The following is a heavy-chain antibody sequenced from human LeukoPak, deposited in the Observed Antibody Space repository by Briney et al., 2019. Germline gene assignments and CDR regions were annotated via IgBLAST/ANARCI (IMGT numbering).Heavy chain of an antibody. J-gene: IGHJ4*02. CDR1: GYTFTGYY. D-gene: IGHD1-26*01. CDR2: INPNSGGT. CDR3: ARDQRVGATTY. V-gene: IGHV1-2*02. Sequence: ASVKVSCKASGYTFTGYYMHWVRQAPGQGLEWMGWINPNSGGTKYAQKFQGRVTMTRDTSISTAYMELSRLRSDDTAVYYCARDQRVGATTYWGQGTLVTVSS.